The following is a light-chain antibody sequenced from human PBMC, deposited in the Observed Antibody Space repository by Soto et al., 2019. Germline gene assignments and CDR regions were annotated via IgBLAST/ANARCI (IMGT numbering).Light chain of an antibody. J-gene: IGKJ4*01. CDR3: QQRGNWPPIS. V-gene: IGKV3-11*01. CDR2: DAS. CDR1: QSISNF. Sequence: EIVLTPSPATLSLSPGERATLYCTASQSISNFLTWYQHRPGQAPRLLMYDASNRATGIPDRFSGSGSGTDFTLTISSLEPEDFAVYYCQQRGNWPPISFGGGTKVDIK.